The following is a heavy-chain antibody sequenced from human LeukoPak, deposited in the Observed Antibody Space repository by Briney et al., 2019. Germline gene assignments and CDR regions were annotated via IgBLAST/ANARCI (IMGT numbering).Heavy chain of an antibody. CDR1: GFTFSSYA. V-gene: IGHV3-30-3*01. CDR3: ARDETVERPFDY. D-gene: IGHD4-23*01. Sequence: PGGSLRLSCAASGFTFSSYAMHWVRQAPGKGLEWVAVISYDGSNKYYADSVKGRFTISRDNSKNTLYLQMNSLRAEDTAVYYCARDETVERPFDYWGQGTLVTVSS. J-gene: IGHJ4*02. CDR2: ISYDGSNK.